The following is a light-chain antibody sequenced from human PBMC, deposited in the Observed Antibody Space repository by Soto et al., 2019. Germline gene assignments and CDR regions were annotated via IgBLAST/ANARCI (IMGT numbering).Light chain of an antibody. Sequence: QSVLTQPPSASGTPGQRATISCSGSSSNIGSDYVYWYQQFPGTAPKLLIYRNNQRPSGVPDRFSGSKSGTSASLAISGLRSEVEADYYCAAGDDSLRVYVFGTGTKVTVL. CDR1: SSNIGSDY. V-gene: IGLV1-47*01. CDR2: RNN. CDR3: AAGDDSLRVYV. J-gene: IGLJ1*01.